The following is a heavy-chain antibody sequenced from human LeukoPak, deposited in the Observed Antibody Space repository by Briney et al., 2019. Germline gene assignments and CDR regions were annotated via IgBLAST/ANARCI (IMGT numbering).Heavy chain of an antibody. CDR2: IIPIFGTA. D-gene: IGHD2-15*01. Sequence: ASVKVSCKASGGTFSSYAISWVRQAPGQGLEWMGGIIPIFGTANYAQKFQGRVTITADESTSTAYMELSSLRSEDTAVYYCARDSTLYCSGGSCYSSFDYWGQGTLVTVSS. CDR3: ARDSTLYCSGGSCYSSFDY. J-gene: IGHJ4*02. CDR1: GGTFSSYA. V-gene: IGHV1-69*13.